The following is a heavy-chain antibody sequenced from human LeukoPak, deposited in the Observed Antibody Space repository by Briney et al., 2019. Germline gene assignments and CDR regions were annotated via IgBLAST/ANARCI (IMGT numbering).Heavy chain of an antibody. CDR1: GFTFSDYY. CDR2: ISSSGSTI. J-gene: IGHJ3*02. Sequence: AGGSLRLSCAASGFTFSDYYMSWIRQAPGKGLEWVSYISSSGSTIYYADSVKGRFTISRDNAKNSLYLQMNSLRAEDTAMYYCARDKRDSSGSDIWGQGTMVTVSS. D-gene: IGHD3-22*01. V-gene: IGHV3-11*01. CDR3: ARDKRDSSGSDI.